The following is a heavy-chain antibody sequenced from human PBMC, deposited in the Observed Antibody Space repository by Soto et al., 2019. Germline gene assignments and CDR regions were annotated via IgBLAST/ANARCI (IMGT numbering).Heavy chain of an antibody. D-gene: IGHD2-15*01. V-gene: IGHV3-66*01. Sequence: EVQLVESGGGLVQPGGSLRLSCAASGFTVSSNYMSWVRQAPGKGLEWVSVIYSGGSTYYADCVKGRFTISRDNSKNTLYLQMTSLRAEDTAVDYCARAGDAYCSGGSCYSNWGQGTLVTVSS. CDR2: IYSGGST. CDR1: GFTVSSNY. CDR3: ARAGDAYCSGGSCYSN. J-gene: IGHJ4*02.